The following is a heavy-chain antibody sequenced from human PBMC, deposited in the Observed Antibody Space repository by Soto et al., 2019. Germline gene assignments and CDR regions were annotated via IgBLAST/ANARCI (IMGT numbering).Heavy chain of an antibody. J-gene: IGHJ4*02. CDR1: GFTFNIYG. Sequence: GGSLRLSCAASGFTFNIYGMHWVRQAPDRGLEWVALISYDGSNQYYADSVKGRSTISRDNSKNTLFLQMNSLRADDTAVYYCAKDQASGQGSFDSWGQGTLVTVSS. CDR3: AKDQASGQGSFDS. CDR2: ISYDGSNQ. V-gene: IGHV3-30*18.